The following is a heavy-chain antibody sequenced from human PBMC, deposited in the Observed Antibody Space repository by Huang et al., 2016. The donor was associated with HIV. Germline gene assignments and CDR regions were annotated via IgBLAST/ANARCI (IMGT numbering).Heavy chain of an antibody. CDR3: SPSGDDYFYFYMDV. Sequence: HLVESGGDSVQLGRSLRLSCRGFGFIFHDVAINWFRQSPGKGVEWIGFVSSRAFVRAAKTAASVKDRFTVSRDEAKNVAFLQMDYLQVDDTSIYYCSPSGDDYFYFYMDVWGTGTTVIVS. J-gene: IGHJ6*03. CDR2: VSSRAFVRAA. D-gene: IGHD4-17*01. CDR1: GFIFHDVA. V-gene: IGHV3-49*03.